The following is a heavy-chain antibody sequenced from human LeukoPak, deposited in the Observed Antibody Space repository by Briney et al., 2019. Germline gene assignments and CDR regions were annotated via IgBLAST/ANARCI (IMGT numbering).Heavy chain of an antibody. D-gene: IGHD2-2*01. CDR3: AGVVPATMWYFRH. J-gene: IGHJ1*01. CDR1: GFTVSSNY. V-gene: IGHV3-53*01. Sequence: PGGSLRLSCAASGFTVSSNYMTWVRQAPGKGLEWVSVIYTGGNTYYADSVKGRFIISRDNSKNTVYLQMNTLRVEDTAVYYCAGVVPATMWYFRHWGQGTLVTVSS. CDR2: IYTGGNT.